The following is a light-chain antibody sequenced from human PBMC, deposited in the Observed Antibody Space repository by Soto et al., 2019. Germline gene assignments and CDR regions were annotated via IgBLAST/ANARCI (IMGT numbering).Light chain of an antibody. CDR2: WAA. CDR1: QSVLYSSNNKNY. J-gene: IGKJ2*01. CDR3: HGYESTPPT. V-gene: IGKV4-1*01. Sequence: DIVMTQSPDSLAVSLGERATINCKSSQSVLYSSNNKNYLAWYQQRPGQPPKLLIYWAATRESGVPDRFSGSGSGTDFTLTITSLQAEDVAVYYCHGYESTPPTFGQGTKLEIK.